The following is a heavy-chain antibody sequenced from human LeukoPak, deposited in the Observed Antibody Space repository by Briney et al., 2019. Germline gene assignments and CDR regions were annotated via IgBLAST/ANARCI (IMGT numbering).Heavy chain of an antibody. Sequence: GGSLRLSCAASGFMFSSYWMSWVRQAPGKGLEWVADIKEDGSEKSYVDSVKGRFTISRDNAKNSPYLQMNSLRAEDTAVYYCARDAMGGSWYSGFCDWFDPWGQGTLVTVSS. CDR1: GFMFSSYW. J-gene: IGHJ5*02. D-gene: IGHD2-15*01. V-gene: IGHV3-7*01. CDR3: ARDAMGGSWYSGFCDWFDP. CDR2: IKEDGSEK.